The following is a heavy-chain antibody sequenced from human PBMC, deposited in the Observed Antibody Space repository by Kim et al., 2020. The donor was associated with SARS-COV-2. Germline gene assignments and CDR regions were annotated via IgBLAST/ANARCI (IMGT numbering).Heavy chain of an antibody. Sequence: ANYAQKFQGRVTITADESTSTAYMELSSLRSEDTAVYYCARGVGQWLYDYWGQGTLVTVSS. V-gene: IGHV1-69*01. D-gene: IGHD6-19*01. J-gene: IGHJ4*02. CDR2: A. CDR3: ARGVGQWLYDY.